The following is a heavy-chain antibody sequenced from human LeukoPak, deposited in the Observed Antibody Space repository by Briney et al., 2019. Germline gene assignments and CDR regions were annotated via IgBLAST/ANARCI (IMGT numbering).Heavy chain of an antibody. CDR3: ARGPGGGSSFWFDP. J-gene: IGHJ5*02. V-gene: IGHV4-31*03. Sequence: SETLSLTCTVSGGSISSGGYYWSWIRQHPGKGLEWIGYIYYSGSTYYNPSLKSRVTMSVDTSKNQFSLKLSSVTAADTAVYYCARGPGGGSSFWFDPWGQGTLVTVSS. D-gene: IGHD2-15*01. CDR2: IYYSGST. CDR1: GGSISSGGYY.